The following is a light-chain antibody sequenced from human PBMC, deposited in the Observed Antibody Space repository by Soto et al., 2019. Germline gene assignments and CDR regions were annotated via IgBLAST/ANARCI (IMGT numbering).Light chain of an antibody. V-gene: IGKV3-15*01. CDR2: GAF. CDR1: LDVGSD. Sequence: EIVLTQSPATLSVSPCERATLSCRASLDVGSDLAWYQQKPGQPPRLLIYGAFTRATGVPPRFSGAGSGTDFTLTISSLQSDDFAIYYCQQYRKWPPLTFGGGTKVDIK. J-gene: IGKJ4*01. CDR3: QQYRKWPPLT.